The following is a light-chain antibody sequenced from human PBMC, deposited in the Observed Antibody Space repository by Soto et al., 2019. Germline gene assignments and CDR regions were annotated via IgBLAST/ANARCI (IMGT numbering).Light chain of an antibody. Sequence: EMVLTQSPGTLSLSPGARATLSCRASQSVRNNYLAWYQQKPGQAPRLLIYDASSRATGIPDRFRGSGSGTDLTITISSLEPEDVEIYYGQQYNNWPRTFGLGTKVDIK. CDR3: QQYNNWPRT. V-gene: IGKV3-20*01. J-gene: IGKJ1*01. CDR2: DAS. CDR1: QSVRNNY.